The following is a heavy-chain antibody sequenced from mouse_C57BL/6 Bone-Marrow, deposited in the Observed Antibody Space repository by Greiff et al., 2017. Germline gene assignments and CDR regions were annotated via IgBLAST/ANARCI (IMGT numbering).Heavy chain of an antibody. CDR3: ARHYDYDFFYAMDY. J-gene: IGHJ4*01. CDR1: GFSLSTFGLG. CDR2: IWWDDDK. D-gene: IGHD2-4*01. Sequence: QVTLKVSGPGILQPSQTLSLTCSFSGFSLSTFGLGVGWIRQPSGKGLEWLAHIWWDDDKYYNPALKSRLTISKDTSKNQVFLKIANVDTADTATYYCARHYDYDFFYAMDYWGQGTSVTVSS. V-gene: IGHV8-8*01.